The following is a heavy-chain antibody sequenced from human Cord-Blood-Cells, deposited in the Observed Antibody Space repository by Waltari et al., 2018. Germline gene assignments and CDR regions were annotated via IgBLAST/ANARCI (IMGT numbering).Heavy chain of an antibody. D-gene: IGHD1-7*01. Sequence: QVQLVQSGAEVKKPGASVKVSCKASGYTFTSYAMHWVRQAPGQRLEWMGWINAGNGNTKYSQKFQGRVTITRDTSASTAYMELSRLRYEDTTVYYSERGDNWNYDAFEIWRQATMVTVSS. V-gene: IGHV1-3*01. CDR2: INAGNGNT. CDR3: ERGDNWNYDAFEI. CDR1: GYTFTSYA. J-gene: IGHJ3*02.